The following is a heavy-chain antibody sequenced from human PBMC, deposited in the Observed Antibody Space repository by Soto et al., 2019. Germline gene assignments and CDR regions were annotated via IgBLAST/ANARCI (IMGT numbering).Heavy chain of an antibody. Sequence: SETLSLTCAVYGGSFSGYYWSWIRQPPGKGLEWIGEINHSGSTNYNPSLKSRVTISVDTSKNQFSLKLSSVTAADTAVYYCARGRGWLRPYYYYYGMDVWGQGTTVTV. J-gene: IGHJ6*02. CDR3: ARGRGWLRPYYYYYGMDV. D-gene: IGHD5-12*01. V-gene: IGHV4-34*01. CDR1: GGSFSGYY. CDR2: INHSGST.